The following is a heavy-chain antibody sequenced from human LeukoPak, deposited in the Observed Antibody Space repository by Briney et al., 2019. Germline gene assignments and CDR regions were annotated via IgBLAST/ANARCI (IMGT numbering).Heavy chain of an antibody. CDR1: GYTFNSYD. CDR3: ARVLRYDFWSAYYFDY. Sequence: ASVKISCKASGYTFNSYDISWVRQAPGQGLEWMAWISTYNGNANYALKVQGRATMTTDTSTSTAYMELRSLRSDDTAVYYCARVLRYDFWSAYYFDYWGQGTLVTVSS. V-gene: IGHV1-18*01. CDR2: ISTYNGNA. D-gene: IGHD3-3*01. J-gene: IGHJ4*02.